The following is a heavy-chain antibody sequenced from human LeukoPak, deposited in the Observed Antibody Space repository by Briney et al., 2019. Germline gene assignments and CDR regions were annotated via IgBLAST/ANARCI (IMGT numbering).Heavy chain of an antibody. Sequence: PGGSLRLSCAASGFTFSSYDMHWVRQATGKGLEWVSAIGTAGDTYYPGSVKGRFTISRENAKNSLYLQMNSLRAGDTAVYYCARAKGYDAFDIWGQGTMVTVSS. V-gene: IGHV3-13*01. CDR1: GFTFSSYD. CDR2: IGTAGDT. J-gene: IGHJ3*02. D-gene: IGHD5-12*01. CDR3: ARAKGYDAFDI.